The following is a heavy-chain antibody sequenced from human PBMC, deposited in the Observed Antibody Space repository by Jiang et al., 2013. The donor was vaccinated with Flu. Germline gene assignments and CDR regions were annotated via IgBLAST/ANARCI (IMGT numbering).Heavy chain of an antibody. CDR1: GGSFSSFY. J-gene: IGHJ6*02. V-gene: IGHV4-59*01. D-gene: IGHD3-10*01. CDR3: AGGQLGENYYGMAV. CDR2: IYYSGNT. Sequence: GSGLVKPSETLSLTCSVSGGSFSSFYWSWIRQSPRKGLEWIGYIYYSGNTNYNPSLKSRLTISVDTSKNQFSLKLNSVTAADTAVYYCAGGQLGENYYGMAVWGQGTTVTVSS.